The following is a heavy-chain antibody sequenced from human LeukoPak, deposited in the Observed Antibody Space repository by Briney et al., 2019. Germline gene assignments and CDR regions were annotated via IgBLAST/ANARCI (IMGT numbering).Heavy chain of an antibody. CDR3: ARVVGGSYYSANCFDY. D-gene: IGHD1-26*01. V-gene: IGHV1-18*01. J-gene: IGHJ4*02. CDR2: ISAYNGNT. Sequence: ASVKVSCKASGGTFASYGISWVRQAPGQGLEWMGWISAYNGNTNYAQKLQGRVTMTTDTSTSTAYMELRGLRSDDTAVYYCARVVGGSYYSANCFDYWGQGTLVTVSS. CDR1: GGTFASYG.